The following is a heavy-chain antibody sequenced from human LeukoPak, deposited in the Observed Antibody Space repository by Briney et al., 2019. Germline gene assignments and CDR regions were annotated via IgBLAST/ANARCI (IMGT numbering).Heavy chain of an antibody. J-gene: IGHJ4*02. D-gene: IGHD3-16*01. V-gene: IGHV4-39*01. Sequence: SETLSLTCTVSGDSVSSSNYYWGWIRQPPGKGLEWIGSIYVGGSNYYNPSLKSRVTISLDTSKNQFSLKLSSVTAADTAVYYCARHTPYVRAGYFDYWGQGTLVTVSS. CDR2: IYVGGSN. CDR3: ARHTPYVRAGYFDY. CDR1: GDSVSSSNYY.